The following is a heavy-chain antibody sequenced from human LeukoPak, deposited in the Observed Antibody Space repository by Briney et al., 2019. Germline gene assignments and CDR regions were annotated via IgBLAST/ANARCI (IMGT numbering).Heavy chain of an antibody. V-gene: IGHV7-4-1*02. CDR2: INTNTGNP. CDR1: GYTFTSYA. CDR3: ARVDWNELYYYYYGMDV. J-gene: IGHJ6*02. Sequence: ASVKVSCKASGYTFTSYAMNWVRQAPGQGLEWMGWINTNTGNPTYAQGSTGRFVFSLDTSVSTAYLQISSLKAEDTAVYYCARVDWNELYYYYYGMDVWGQGTTVTVSS. D-gene: IGHD1-1*01.